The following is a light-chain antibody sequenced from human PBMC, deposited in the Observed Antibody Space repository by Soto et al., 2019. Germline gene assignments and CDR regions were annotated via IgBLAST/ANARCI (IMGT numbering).Light chain of an antibody. CDR3: QQRNVWPTVT. CDR2: GAF. Sequence: EIVLTQSPATLSLSPGERATLSCRARPSVTNFLAWYQQKPGQAHRLLIYGAFNRATGIPARFSGSGSGTDFTPTISSLEPQDSAVYYCQQRNVWPTVTFGQGTRLEIK. V-gene: IGKV3-11*01. CDR1: PSVTNF. J-gene: IGKJ5*01.